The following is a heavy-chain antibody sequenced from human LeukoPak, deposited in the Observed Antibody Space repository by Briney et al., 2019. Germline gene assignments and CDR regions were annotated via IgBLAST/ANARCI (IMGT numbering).Heavy chain of an antibody. J-gene: IGHJ6*02. V-gene: IGHV3-30*18. D-gene: IGHD6-6*01. CDR1: GFTFSSYG. CDR2: ISYDGSNK. Sequence: AGRSLRLSCAASGFTFSSYGMHWVRQAPGKGLEWVAVISYDGSNKYYADSVKGRFTISRDNSKNTLYLQMNSLRAEDTAVYYCAKIPAYSSSSHYYYGMDVWGQGTTVTVSS. CDR3: AKIPAYSSSSHYYYGMDV.